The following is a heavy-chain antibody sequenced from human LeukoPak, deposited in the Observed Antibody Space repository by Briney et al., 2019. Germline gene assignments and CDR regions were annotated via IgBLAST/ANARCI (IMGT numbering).Heavy chain of an antibody. Sequence: GGSLRLSCAASGFTFSSYSMNWVRQAPGKGLEWVSSISSSSSYIYYADSVKGRFTISRDNAKNSLYLQMNSLRAEDTAVYYCARAAYCSSTSCYTRGFYYGMDVWGQGTTVTVSS. CDR2: ISSSSSYI. V-gene: IGHV3-21*01. CDR3: ARAAYCSSTSCYTRGFYYGMDV. J-gene: IGHJ6*02. D-gene: IGHD2-2*02. CDR1: GFTFSSYS.